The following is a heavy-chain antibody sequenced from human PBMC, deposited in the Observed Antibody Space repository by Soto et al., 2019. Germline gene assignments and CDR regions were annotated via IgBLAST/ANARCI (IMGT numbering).Heavy chain of an antibody. CDR1: GGSISSYY. CDR2: IYYSGST. CDR3: ARDTMVRGVIDYYYGMDV. V-gene: IGHV4-59*01. J-gene: IGHJ6*02. Sequence: PSETLSLTCTVSGGSISSYYWSWIRQPPGKGLEWIGYIYYSGSTNYNPSLKSRVTISVDTSKNQFSLKLSSVTAADTAVYYCARDTMVRGVIDYYYGMDVWGQGTTVTVSS. D-gene: IGHD3-10*01.